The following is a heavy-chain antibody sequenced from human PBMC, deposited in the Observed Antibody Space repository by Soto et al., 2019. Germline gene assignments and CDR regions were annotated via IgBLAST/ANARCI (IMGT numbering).Heavy chain of an antibody. V-gene: IGHV4-61*03. J-gene: IGHJ3*02. CDR1: GGSINSDGYS. CDR2: ISNSGST. D-gene: IGHD4-17*01. CDR3: ATGRLRSALDI. Sequence: SETLSLTCAVSGGSINSDGYSWSWIRQPPGKGLEWIGYISNSGSTNYNPSLKSRVTISVDTSKNHFSLKLTSVTAVDTAVYYCATGRLRSALDIWGQGTMVTVS.